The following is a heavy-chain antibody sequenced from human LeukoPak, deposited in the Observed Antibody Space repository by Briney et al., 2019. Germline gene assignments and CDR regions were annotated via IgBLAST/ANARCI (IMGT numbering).Heavy chain of an antibody. V-gene: IGHV5-51*01. J-gene: IGHJ3*02. CDR3: ARHNSKYYYDSSGPEAGDAFDI. CDR1: GYSFTNYW. Sequence: GESLKISCKGSGYSFTNYWIGWVRQMPGKGLEWMGFIYPGDSNTIYSPSFQGQVTISADKSINTAYLQWSSLKASDTAMYYCARHNSKYYYDSSGPEAGDAFDIWGQGTMVTVSS. CDR2: IYPGDSNT. D-gene: IGHD3-22*01.